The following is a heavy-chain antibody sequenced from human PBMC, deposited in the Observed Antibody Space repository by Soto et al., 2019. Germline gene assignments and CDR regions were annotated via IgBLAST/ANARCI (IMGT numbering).Heavy chain of an antibody. CDR1: GGSISSGDYY. Sequence: SETLSLTCTVFGGSISSGDYYWSWIRQPPGKGLEWIGYIYYSGSTYYNPSLKSRVTISVDTSKNQFSLKLSSVTAADTAVYYCARDLVVRGVITWFDPWGQGTLVTVSS. D-gene: IGHD3-10*01. V-gene: IGHV4-30-4*01. CDR2: IYYSGST. J-gene: IGHJ5*02. CDR3: ARDLVVRGVITWFDP.